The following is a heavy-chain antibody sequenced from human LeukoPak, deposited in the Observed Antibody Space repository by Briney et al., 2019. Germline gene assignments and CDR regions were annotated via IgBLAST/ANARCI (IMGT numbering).Heavy chain of an antibody. CDR1: GYTFTSYD. CDR2: MNPDSGNT. J-gene: IGHJ5*02. Sequence: GSVKVSCKASGYTFTSYDINWVRQATGQGLEWMGWMNPDSGNTGYAQKFQGRVTITRNTSISTAYMELSSLRSEDTAVYYCARGIRSRRGSSRGNWFDPWGQGTLVTVSS. D-gene: IGHD6-6*01. CDR3: ARGIRSRRGSSRGNWFDP. V-gene: IGHV1-8*02.